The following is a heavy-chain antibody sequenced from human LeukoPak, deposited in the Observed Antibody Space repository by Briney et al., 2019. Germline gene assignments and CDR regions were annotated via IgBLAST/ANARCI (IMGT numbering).Heavy chain of an antibody. CDR2: MNPNSGGT. CDR3: ARDSTPRGVTTSYYYYYYMDV. J-gene: IGHJ6*03. CDR1: GYTFTSYD. Sequence: ASVKVSCKASGYTFTSYDINWVRQATGQGLEWMGWMNPNSGGTNYAQKFQGRVTMTRDTSISTAYMELSRLRSDDTAVYYCARDSTPRGVTTSYYYYYYMDVWGKGTTVTVSS. D-gene: IGHD4-17*01. V-gene: IGHV1-2*02.